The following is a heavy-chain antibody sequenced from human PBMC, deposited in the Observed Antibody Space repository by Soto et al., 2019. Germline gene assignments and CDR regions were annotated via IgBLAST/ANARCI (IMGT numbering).Heavy chain of an antibody. CDR3: ARQIYDSDTGPNFQYYFDS. Sequence: GESLKISCKGSGCSFAGYWITWVRQKPGKGLEWMGRIDPSDSQTYYSPSFRGHVTISATKSITTVFLQWSSLRASDTAMYYCARQIYDSDTGPNFQYYFDSWGQGTPVTVSS. D-gene: IGHD3-22*01. CDR2: IDPSDSQT. V-gene: IGHV5-10-1*01. J-gene: IGHJ4*02. CDR1: GCSFAGYW.